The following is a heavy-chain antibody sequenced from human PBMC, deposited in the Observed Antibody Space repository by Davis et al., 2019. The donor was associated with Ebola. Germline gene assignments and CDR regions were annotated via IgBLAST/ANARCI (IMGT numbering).Heavy chain of an antibody. CDR1: GFIFSDHH. CDR2: INTDGSAT. Sequence: GGSLRLSCAISGFIFSDHHMDWVRQAPGKGLEWVASINTDGSATRYVDSVKGRFTISRDNAQNSVSLQMSSLRGEDTAMYYCARLVARAVTIFDYWGQGILVTVSS. D-gene: IGHD3-10*01. V-gene: IGHV3-7*03. CDR3: ARLVARAVTIFDY. J-gene: IGHJ4*02.